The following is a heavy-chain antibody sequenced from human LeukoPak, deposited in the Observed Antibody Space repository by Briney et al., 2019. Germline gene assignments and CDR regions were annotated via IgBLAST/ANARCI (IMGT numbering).Heavy chain of an antibody. J-gene: IGHJ4*02. CDR1: GGSISSGCYY. V-gene: IGHV4-31*03. CDR3: ARGGWGYGSGGSCYSFDY. CDR2: IYYSGST. D-gene: IGHD2-15*01. Sequence: SQTLSLTCTVSGGSISSGCYYWIWPPQPPGKGLEWIVYIYYSGSTYYNPSLKSRVTISVDTSKNQFSLKLSSVTAAYTAVYYCARGGWGYGSGGSCYSFDYWGQGTLVTVSS.